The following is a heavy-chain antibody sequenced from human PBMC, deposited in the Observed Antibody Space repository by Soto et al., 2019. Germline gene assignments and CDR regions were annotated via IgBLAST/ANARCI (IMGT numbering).Heavy chain of an antibody. CDR2: INHSGST. CDR3: ARGGGGYDYVWGSYRYNYYYYYGMDV. D-gene: IGHD3-16*02. CDR1: GGSFSGYY. Sequence: SETLSLTCAVYGGSFSGYYWSWIRQPPGKWLEWIGEINHSGSTNYNPSLKSRVTISVDTSKNQFSLKLSSVTAADTAVYYCARGGGGYDYVWGSYRYNYYYYYGMDVWGQGXTVTVSS. V-gene: IGHV4-34*01. J-gene: IGHJ6*02.